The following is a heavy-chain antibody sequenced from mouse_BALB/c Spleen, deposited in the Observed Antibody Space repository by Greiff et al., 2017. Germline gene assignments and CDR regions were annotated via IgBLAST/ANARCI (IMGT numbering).Heavy chain of an antibody. Sequence: EVNVVESGGGLVKPGGSLKLSCAASGFTFSSYAMSWVRQSPEKRLEWVAEISSGGSYTYYPDTVTGRFTISRDNAKNTLYLEMSSLRSEDTAMYYCARVDYYGSSRNWYFDVWGAGTTVTVSS. CDR1: GFTFSSYA. CDR3: ARVDYYGSSRNWYFDV. V-gene: IGHV5-9-4*01. CDR2: ISSGGSYT. D-gene: IGHD1-1*01. J-gene: IGHJ1*01.